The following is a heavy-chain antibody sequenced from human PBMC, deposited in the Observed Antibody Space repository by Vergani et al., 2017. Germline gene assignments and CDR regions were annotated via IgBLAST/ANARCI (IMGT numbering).Heavy chain of an antibody. Sequence: EVQLVESGGGSVQSGGSLRLSCFASGFSFNTYWLHWVRQVPGKGLIWVARIDEYGNRATYGDFETGRFTISRDNAKNTVFLQMNNLRADDAGVYYCVRTEYCTGIACNTRFDSWGQGALVTVSS. D-gene: IGHD2-8*02. CDR3: VRTEYCTGIACNTRFDS. CDR1: GFSFNTYW. J-gene: IGHJ5*01. CDR2: IDEYGNRA. V-gene: IGHV3-74*03.